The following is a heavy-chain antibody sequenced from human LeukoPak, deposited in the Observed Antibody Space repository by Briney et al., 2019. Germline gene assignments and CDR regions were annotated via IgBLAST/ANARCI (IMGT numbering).Heavy chain of an antibody. D-gene: IGHD3-22*01. J-gene: IGHJ4*02. CDR3: AANYYEAY. Sequence: GGSLRLSCAASGFTFSSYWMHWVRQAPGKGLVWVSRINGDGSTTGYADSVKGRFTISRDYAKNTLYLQMNSLRAEDTAVYYCAANYYEAYWGQGTLVTVSS. V-gene: IGHV3-74*01. CDR2: INGDGSTT. CDR1: GFTFSSYW.